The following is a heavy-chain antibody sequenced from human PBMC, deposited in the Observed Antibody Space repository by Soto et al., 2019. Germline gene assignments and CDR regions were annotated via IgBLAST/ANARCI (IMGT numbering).Heavy chain of an antibody. J-gene: IGHJ6*02. Sequence: PGGSLRLSCAGSGFPFSTYEMNWVRQAPGKGLEWISYISESGTGMYYADAVKGRLAISRDNAQNSLYLQMNSLRIEDTAVYYCARDQEVHDSRGHKIRAMDVWGQGTTVTVSS. CDR3: ARDQEVHDSRGHKIRAMDV. CDR1: GFPFSTYE. CDR2: ISESGTGM. V-gene: IGHV3-48*03. D-gene: IGHD6-19*01.